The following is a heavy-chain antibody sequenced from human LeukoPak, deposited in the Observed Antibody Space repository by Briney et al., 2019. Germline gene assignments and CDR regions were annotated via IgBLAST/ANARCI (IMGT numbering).Heavy chain of an antibody. J-gene: IGHJ4*02. D-gene: IGHD7-27*01. CDR3: ARAPRNWGFDY. V-gene: IGHV1-8*02. CDR1: GYTFTSYG. Sequence: ASVKVSCKASGYTFTSYGISWVRQATGQGPEWMGWMNPNSGATGYAQKFQGRVTMTRSTSLNTAYMELSSLRSEDTAEYYCARAPRNWGFDYWGQGTLVTVSS. CDR2: MNPNSGAT.